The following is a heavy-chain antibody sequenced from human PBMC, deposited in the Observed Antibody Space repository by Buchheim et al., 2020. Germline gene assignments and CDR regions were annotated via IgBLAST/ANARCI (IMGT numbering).Heavy chain of an antibody. V-gene: IGHV1-2*06. J-gene: IGHJ6*02. D-gene: IGHD2-15*01. CDR1: GYTFIGYY. CDR3: ARDDSGCSGGSCYGEYGMDV. Sequence: QVQLVQSGAEVKKPGASVKVSCKASGYTFIGYYMHWVRQAPGQGLEWMGRINPNSGGTNYAQKFQGRVTMTRDTSISTAYMELSRLRSDDTAVYYCARDDSGCSGGSCYGEYGMDVWGQGTT. CDR2: INPNSGGT.